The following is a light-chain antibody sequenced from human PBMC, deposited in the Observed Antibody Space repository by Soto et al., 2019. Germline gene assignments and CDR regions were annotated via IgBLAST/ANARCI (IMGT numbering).Light chain of an antibody. J-gene: IGKJ5*01. V-gene: IGKV3-11*01. CDR3: QHRSIWPVS. CDR1: RSVSSY. CDR2: DAS. Sequence: EIGLTQSPATLSLSPGERATLSCRASRSVSSYLAWYQQKPGQAPRLLILDASNRATGIPARFSGSGSATDFTLTISSLEPEDFAVYYCQHRSIWPVSFGQVTRLEIK.